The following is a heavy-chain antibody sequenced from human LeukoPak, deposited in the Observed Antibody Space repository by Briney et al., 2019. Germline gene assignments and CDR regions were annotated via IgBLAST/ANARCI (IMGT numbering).Heavy chain of an antibody. CDR2: LSGSGGNT. Sequence: GGSLRLSCAASGFTFSSYAMNWVRQAPGKGLEWVSGLSGSGGNTYYADSVKGRFTIIRDNSKNTLYLQVNSLRAEDTAEYYCAKGDSSGYYYPSWFDYWGQGTLVTVSS. CDR1: GFTFSSYA. CDR3: AKGDSSGYYYPSWFDY. D-gene: IGHD3-22*01. V-gene: IGHV3-23*01. J-gene: IGHJ4*02.